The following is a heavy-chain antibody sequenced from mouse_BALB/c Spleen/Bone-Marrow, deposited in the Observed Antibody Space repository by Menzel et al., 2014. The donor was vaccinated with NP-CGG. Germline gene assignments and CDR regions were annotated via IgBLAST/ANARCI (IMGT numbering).Heavy chain of an antibody. CDR1: GFDIKDTY. D-gene: IGHD2-14*01. Sequence: VQLQQFGAELVKPGASVKLPCTASGFDIKDTYMHWVKQRPEQGLEWIGRINPANGNTKYDPKFQSKATITADTSSNTSYQPLNSLKSEETACYYCATYYRYDRRFAYWGQGTLVTVSA. J-gene: IGHJ3*01. CDR2: INPANGNT. V-gene: IGHV14-3*02. CDR3: ATYYRYDRRFAY.